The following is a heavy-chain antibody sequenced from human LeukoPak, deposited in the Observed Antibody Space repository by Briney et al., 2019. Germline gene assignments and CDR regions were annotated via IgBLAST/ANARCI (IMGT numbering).Heavy chain of an antibody. CDR3: ARGDYGSGSSEYYYYYMDV. CDR1: AFTFSSYS. V-gene: IGHV3-21*01. Sequence: GSLRLSCAASAFTFSSYSMNWVRQAPGKGLEWVSSISSSGSYIYYADSVKGRFTISRDNAKNSLYLQMNSLRAEDTAVYYCARGDYGSGSSEYYYYYMDVWGKGTTVTISS. CDR2: ISSSGSYI. J-gene: IGHJ6*03. D-gene: IGHD3-10*01.